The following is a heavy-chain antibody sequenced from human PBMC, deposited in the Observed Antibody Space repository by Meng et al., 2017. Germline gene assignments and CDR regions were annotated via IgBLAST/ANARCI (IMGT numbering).Heavy chain of an antibody. CDR3: TRDGYSDCSRTSCFDS. D-gene: IGHD2-2*01. CDR1: GYTLTSYA. J-gene: IGHJ4*02. Sequence: QVQLVLSGSELRKPGASVKVSCKASGYTLTSYAINWLRQAPGQGLQWMGWIDTKTGNPTYVPGFTGRLVFSLDTSVSTAYLQISGLKADDTAVYYCTRDGYSDCSRTSCFDSWGQGTLVTVSS. V-gene: IGHV7-4-1*02. CDR2: IDTKTGNP.